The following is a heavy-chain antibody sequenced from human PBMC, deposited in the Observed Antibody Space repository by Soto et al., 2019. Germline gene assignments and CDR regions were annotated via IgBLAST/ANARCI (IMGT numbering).Heavy chain of an antibody. J-gene: IGHJ4*02. CDR1: GVPFSSFG. CDR3: ARDQTDSGGYSDS. Sequence: SLRLSCEASGVPFSSFGIHWVRQAPGKGLEWLAIIWNDGSNEYYADSVKGRFTISRDNSKNTVYLQVSNLRAEDTAVYFCARDQTDSGGYSDSWGQETLVTSPQ. D-gene: IGHD2-15*01. V-gene: IGHV3-33*01. CDR2: IWNDGSNE.